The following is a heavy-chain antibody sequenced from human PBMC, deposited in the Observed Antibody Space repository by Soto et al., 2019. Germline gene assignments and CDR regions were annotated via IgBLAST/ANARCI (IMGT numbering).Heavy chain of an antibody. J-gene: IGHJ4*02. Sequence: QITLKESGPTLVKPTQTLTLTCTFSGFSLTTSGVAVGWIRLPPGKALEWLAIIYGSDGKFYSPSLKSRLTITKDTSTNQVVLTMTNMDPVDTATYYCARRYDPYYFDYWGQGTLVTVSS. CDR2: IYGSDGK. CDR1: GFSLTTSGVA. D-gene: IGHD1-1*01. CDR3: ARRYDPYYFDY. V-gene: IGHV2-5*01.